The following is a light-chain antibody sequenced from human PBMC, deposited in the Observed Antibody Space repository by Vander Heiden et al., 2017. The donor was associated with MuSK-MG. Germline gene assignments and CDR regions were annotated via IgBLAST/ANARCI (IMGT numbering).Light chain of an antibody. CDR1: QNIKSY. CDR2: SAS. V-gene: IGKV1-39*01. Sequence: DIQMTQSPSSLSASVGDRVTITCRASQNIKSYLNWYQQKPGKAPKLLIYSASSLQSGAPSRFSGSGSETVFALTISRLQPEDCATYYCQQTYSTPSTFGHGTKVDIK. J-gene: IGKJ3*01. CDR3: QQTYSTPST.